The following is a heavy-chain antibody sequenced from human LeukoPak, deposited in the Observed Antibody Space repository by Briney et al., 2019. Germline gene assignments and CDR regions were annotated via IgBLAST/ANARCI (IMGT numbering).Heavy chain of an antibody. Sequence: KVSCKASGYTFTKYYMNWVRQAPGQGLEWMGIMHPTGDSTNYAQKFQGRVTLTRDTSTGTFYMELSSLTSEDTAVYYCARHDFDLPMIYSFFVHWGQGTLVTVSS. CDR3: ARHDFDLPMIYSFFVH. J-gene: IGHJ5*02. D-gene: IGHD3-3*01. CDR2: MHPTGDST. CDR1: GYTFTKYY. V-gene: IGHV1-46*01.